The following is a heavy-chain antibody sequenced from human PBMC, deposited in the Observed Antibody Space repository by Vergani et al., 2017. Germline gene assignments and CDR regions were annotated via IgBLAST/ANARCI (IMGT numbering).Heavy chain of an antibody. V-gene: IGHV1-69*02. CDR1: GGTFSSYT. Sequence: QVQLVQSGAEVKKPGSSVKVSCKASGGTFSSYTISWVRQAPGQGLEWMGRIIPILGIANYAQKFQGRVTITADKSTSTAYMELSSLRSEDTAVYYCARGGSPYYYDSSGYSPPSYGMDVWGQGTTVTVSS. CDR3: ARGGSPYYYDSSGYSPPSYGMDV. D-gene: IGHD3-22*01. J-gene: IGHJ6*02. CDR2: IIPILGIA.